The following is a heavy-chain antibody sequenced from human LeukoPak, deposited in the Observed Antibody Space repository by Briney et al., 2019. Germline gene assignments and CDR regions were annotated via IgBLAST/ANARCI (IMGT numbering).Heavy chain of an antibody. CDR2: INSDGSST. CDR1: GFIFSSYW. Sequence: GGSLRLSCAASGFIFSSYWTHWVRQAPGKGLVWVSRINSDGSSTSYADSVKGRFTISRDNAKNTLYLQMNSLRAEDTAVYYCARRVVVPAAPYYFDYWGQGTLVTVSS. CDR3: ARRVVVPAAPYYFDY. D-gene: IGHD2-2*01. V-gene: IGHV3-74*01. J-gene: IGHJ4*02.